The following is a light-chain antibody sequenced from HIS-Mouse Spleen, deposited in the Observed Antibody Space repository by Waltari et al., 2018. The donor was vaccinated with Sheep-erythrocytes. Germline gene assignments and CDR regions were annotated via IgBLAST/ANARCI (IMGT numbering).Light chain of an antibody. CDR1: QGISSA. Sequence: TQSPSSLSASVGDRVTITCRASQGISSALAWYQQKPGKAPKLLIYDASSLESGVPSRFSGSGSGTDFTLTISRLEPEDFAVYYCQQYGSSPWTFGQGTKVEIK. CDR2: DAS. J-gene: IGKJ1*01. CDR3: QQYGSSPWT. V-gene: IGKV1-13*02.